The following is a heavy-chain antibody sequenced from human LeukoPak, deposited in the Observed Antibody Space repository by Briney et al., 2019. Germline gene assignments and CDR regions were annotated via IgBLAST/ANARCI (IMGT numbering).Heavy chain of an antibody. V-gene: IGHV1-2*02. CDR2: INPTSGAT. Sequence: GGSVKVSCKPSGYTFTVYYIHWVRQAPRQGLEWMGWINPTSGATNYAQKFRGRVTMTRDTSISTAYMELNSLRSDDTAVYYCARGVVAATFYYYMDVWGKGTTVTVSS. CDR1: GYTFTVYY. D-gene: IGHD2-15*01. CDR3: ARGVVAATFYYYMDV. J-gene: IGHJ6*03.